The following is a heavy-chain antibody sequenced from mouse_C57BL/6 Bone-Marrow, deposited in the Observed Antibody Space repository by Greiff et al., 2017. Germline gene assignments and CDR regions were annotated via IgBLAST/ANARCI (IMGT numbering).Heavy chain of an antibody. D-gene: IGHD1-1*01. Sequence: VQLQQSGAELIKPGSSVKLSCKASGYTFTGYWIEWVKQRPGHGLEWIGEILPGSGSTNYNEKFKGKATFTADTSSNTAYMQRSSLTPEDSAVYYCARENTVVYYFAYWGQGTTLTVSS. V-gene: IGHV1-9*01. CDR3: ARENTVVYYFAY. CDR2: ILPGSGST. J-gene: IGHJ2*01. CDR1: GYTFTGYW.